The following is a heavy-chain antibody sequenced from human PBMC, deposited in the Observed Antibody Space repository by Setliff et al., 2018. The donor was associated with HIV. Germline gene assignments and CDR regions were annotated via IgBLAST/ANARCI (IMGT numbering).Heavy chain of an antibody. J-gene: IGHJ4*02. D-gene: IGHD2-21*01. V-gene: IGHV4-59*11. CDR2: IYYSGST. CDR1: GGSISSHY. CDR3: ARDRGGDGYMDS. Sequence: SETLSLTCTVSGGSISSHYWSWIRQPPGKGLEWIGYIYYSGSTNYNPSLKSRVTISVDTSKNQFSLKLSSVTAADTAVYYCARDRGGDGYMDSWGQGTLVTVSS.